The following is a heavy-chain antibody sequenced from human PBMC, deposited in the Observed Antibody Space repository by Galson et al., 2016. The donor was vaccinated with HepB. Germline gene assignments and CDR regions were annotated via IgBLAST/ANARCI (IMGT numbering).Heavy chain of an antibody. J-gene: IGHJ4*02. CDR1: GFTFSTYA. Sequence: SLRLSCAASGFTFSTYAMRWVRQAPGKGLEWVSSITDSGGSAYYADSVKGRFPISRDNSTNTLFLQMNSLRAEDTAIYYCTRAAAPPHFEFWGQGALVTVSS. CDR2: ITDSGGSA. CDR3: TRAAAPPHFEF. D-gene: IGHD6-25*01. V-gene: IGHV3-23*01.